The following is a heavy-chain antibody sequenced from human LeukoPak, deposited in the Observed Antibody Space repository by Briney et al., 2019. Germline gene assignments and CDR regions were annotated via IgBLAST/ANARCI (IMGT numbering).Heavy chain of an antibody. CDR2: IKQDGSEK. D-gene: IGHD3-3*01. V-gene: IGHV3-7*01. CDR3: ARAQKLRFLEWPFDY. Sequence: GGSLRLSCAASGFTFSSYWMSWVRQAPGKGLEWVANIKQDGSEKYYVASVKGRFTISRDNAKNSLYLQMNSLRAEDTAVYYCARAQKLRFLEWPFDYWGQGTLVTVSS. J-gene: IGHJ4*02. CDR1: GFTFSSYW.